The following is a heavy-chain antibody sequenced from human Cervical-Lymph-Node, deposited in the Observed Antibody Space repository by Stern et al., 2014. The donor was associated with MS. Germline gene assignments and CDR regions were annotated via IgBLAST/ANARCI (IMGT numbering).Heavy chain of an antibody. CDR2: IYPGDSDT. CDR1: GYTFSANW. V-gene: IGHV5-51*01. J-gene: IGHJ4*02. D-gene: IGHD4-17*01. Sequence: VQLVQSGAEVKKPWESLKISCTGSGYTFSANWIPWVRQMPGQDLEWMGIIYPGDSDTRYSPSFQGQGAISADKSMSTAYLQWSSLKASDTAMYYCARDYGDYAFDYWGQGTLVTVSS. CDR3: ARDYGDYAFDY.